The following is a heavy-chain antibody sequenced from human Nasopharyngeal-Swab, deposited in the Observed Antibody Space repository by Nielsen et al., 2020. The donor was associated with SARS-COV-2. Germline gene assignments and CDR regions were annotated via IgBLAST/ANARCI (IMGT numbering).Heavy chain of an antibody. Sequence: GESLKISCAASGFTFNIYAMSWVRQAPGKGLEWVSGICTSGGRTYYADSVKGRFAISRDNSKNTLYLQMNSLRAEDTAVYYCAKDHALTKVTNRWFDRWGQGTLVTVSS. CDR2: ICTSGGRT. V-gene: IGHV3-23*01. CDR1: GFTFNIYA. CDR3: AKDHALTKVTNRWFDR. D-gene: IGHD4-17*01. J-gene: IGHJ5*02.